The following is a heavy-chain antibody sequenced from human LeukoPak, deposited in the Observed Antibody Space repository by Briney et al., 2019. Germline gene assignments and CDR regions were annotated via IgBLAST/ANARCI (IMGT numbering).Heavy chain of an antibody. D-gene: IGHD1-26*01. V-gene: IGHV4-59*01. CDR2: IYYSGST. Sequence: PSETLSLTCTVSGGSISSYYWSWIRQPPGKGLEWIGYIYYSGSTNYNPSLKSRVTISVDTSKNQSSLKLSSVTAADTAVYYCARGGSYYEPFDYWGQGTLVTVSS. J-gene: IGHJ4*02. CDR3: ARGGSYYEPFDY. CDR1: GGSISSYY.